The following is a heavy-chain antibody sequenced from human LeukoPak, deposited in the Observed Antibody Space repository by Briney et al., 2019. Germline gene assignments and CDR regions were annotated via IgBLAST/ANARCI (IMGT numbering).Heavy chain of an antibody. V-gene: IGHV4-59*01. D-gene: IGHD4-11*01. Sequence: SESLSLTCAVSGGSFSGYCRSWIRQSPGKGLEWIGYVYYSGSTNYNPSRKGRVTISVDTSKNHFSLTLSSVTAADTAVDYCAKDYSNYIIDYWGQGTLVTVSS. CDR3: AKDYSNYIIDY. J-gene: IGHJ4*02. CDR1: GGSFSGYC. CDR2: VYYSGST.